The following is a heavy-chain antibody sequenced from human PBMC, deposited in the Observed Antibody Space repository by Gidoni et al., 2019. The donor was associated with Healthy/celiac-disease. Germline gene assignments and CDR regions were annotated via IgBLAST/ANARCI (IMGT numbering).Heavy chain of an antibody. CDR2: SSGSGGST. J-gene: IGHJ2*01. V-gene: IGHV3-23*01. D-gene: IGHD3-22*01. CDR3: AKTPGDSSGYYYLLWYFDL. CDR1: GFTFSSYA. Sequence: EVQLLESGGGLVQPGGSLRLSCAASGFTFSSYAMSWVRQAPGKGLEWVSASSGSGGSTYYADSVKGRFTISRDNSKNTLYLQMNSLRAEDTAVYYCAKTPGDSSGYYYLLWYFDLWGRGTLVTVSS.